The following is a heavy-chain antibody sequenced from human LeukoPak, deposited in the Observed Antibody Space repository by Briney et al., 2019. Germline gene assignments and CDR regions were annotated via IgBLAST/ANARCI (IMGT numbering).Heavy chain of an antibody. Sequence: GGSLRLSCAASGFNLRSYAIHWVRQAPGKGLEHVSAISGDGGTTSYAQSLKGRCTISRDNSKKMAYLQLGGLKTEDMAVYYCARGDTSLGGAFDIWGQGTMVTVS. CDR3: ARGDTSLGGAFDI. V-gene: IGHV3-64*01. J-gene: IGHJ3*02. D-gene: IGHD3-16*01. CDR2: ISGDGGTT. CDR1: GFNLRSYA.